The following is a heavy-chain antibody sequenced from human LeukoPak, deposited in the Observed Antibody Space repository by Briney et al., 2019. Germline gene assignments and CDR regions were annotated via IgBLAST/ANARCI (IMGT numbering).Heavy chain of an antibody. CDR2: IIAYHGNT. J-gene: IGHJ6*04. CDR3: ARSRGDILSLDYYYYGMDV. V-gene: IGHV1-18*04. D-gene: IGHD3-9*01. Sequence: ASVKVSCKASGYTFTSYGISWVRQAPGQGLEWMGWIIAYHGNTNYAQKLQGRVTMTTDTSTSTAYMELRSLRSDDTAVYYCARSRGDILSLDYYYYGMDVWGKGTTVSVSS. CDR1: GYTFTSYG.